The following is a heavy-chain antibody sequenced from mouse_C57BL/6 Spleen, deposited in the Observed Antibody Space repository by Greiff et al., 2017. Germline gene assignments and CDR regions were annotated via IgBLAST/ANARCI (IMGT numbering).Heavy chain of an antibody. CDR1: GFTFSDFY. D-gene: IGHD2-3*01. CDR3: ARDHDGYFYAMDY. CDR2: SRNKANDYTT. Sequence: EVKLVESGGGLVQSGRSLRLSCATSGFTFSDFYMEWVRQAPGKGLEWIAASRNKANDYTTEYSASVKGRFIVSRDTSQSILYLQMNALRAEDTASYYCARDHDGYFYAMDYWGQGTSVTVSS. J-gene: IGHJ4*01. V-gene: IGHV7-1*01.